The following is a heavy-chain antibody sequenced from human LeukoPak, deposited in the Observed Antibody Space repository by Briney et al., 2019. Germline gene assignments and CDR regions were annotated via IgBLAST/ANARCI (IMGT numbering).Heavy chain of an antibody. J-gene: IGHJ4*02. CDR3: ARELAWGAFDY. CDR2: ISYDGSNK. CDR1: GFTFSNYG. V-gene: IGHV3-30*03. Sequence: GGSLRLSCAASGFTFSNYGMHWVRQAPGRGLEWVAFISYDGSNKYYADSVKGRFTISRDNSKNTLYLQMNSLRVEDTAVYYCARELAWGAFDYWGQGILVAVSS. D-gene: IGHD7-27*01.